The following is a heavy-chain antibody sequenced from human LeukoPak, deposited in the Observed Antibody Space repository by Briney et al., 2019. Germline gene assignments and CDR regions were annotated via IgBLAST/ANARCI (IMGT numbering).Heavy chain of an antibody. CDR2: INHSGST. Sequence: PSETLSLTCAVYGGSFSGYYWSWIRQPPGKGLEWIGEINHSGSTNYNPSLKSRVTISVDTSKNQFSLKLSSVTAADTAVYYCAKNDPDSSEDWGQGTLVTVSS. CDR3: AKNDPDSSED. V-gene: IGHV4-34*01. J-gene: IGHJ4*02. D-gene: IGHD3-22*01. CDR1: GGSFSGYY.